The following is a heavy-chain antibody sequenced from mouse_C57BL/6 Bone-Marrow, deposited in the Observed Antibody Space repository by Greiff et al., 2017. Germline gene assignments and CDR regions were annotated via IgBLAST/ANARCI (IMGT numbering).Heavy chain of an antibody. D-gene: IGHD2-1*01. Sequence: EVQLVESGGGLVKPGGSLKLSCAASGFTFSDYGMHWVRQAPEKGLEWVAYISSGSSTIYYADTVKGRFTISRDNAKNTLFLQMTSLRSEDTAMYYCARRIYYGNLYAMDDWGQGTSVTVSS. CDR3: ARRIYYGNLYAMDD. CDR1: GFTFSDYG. J-gene: IGHJ4*01. CDR2: ISSGSSTI. V-gene: IGHV5-17*01.